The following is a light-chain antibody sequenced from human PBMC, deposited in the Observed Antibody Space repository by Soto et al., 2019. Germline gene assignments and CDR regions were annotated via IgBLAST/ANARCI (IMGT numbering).Light chain of an antibody. J-gene: IGLJ3*02. CDR3: CARADTSTVL. CDR1: SRGVGGYNL. Sequence: QSALTQPASVSGSPGQSIIISCTGTSRGVGGYNLFSWYQQYTDKAPKLMIYEGTKRPSGVSDRFSGSWSGNTASLTISGLQAEDEADYYCCARADTSTVLFGGGTKLTVL. CDR2: EGT. V-gene: IGLV2-23*01.